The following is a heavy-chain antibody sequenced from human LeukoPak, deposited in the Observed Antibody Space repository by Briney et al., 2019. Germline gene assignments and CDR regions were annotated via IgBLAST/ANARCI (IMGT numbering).Heavy chain of an antibody. CDR1: GGTFSSYA. D-gene: IGHD3-3*01. CDR3: ARDFKEWSADY. CDR2: IIPILGIA. V-gene: IGHV1-69*04. Sequence: GASVKVSCKASGGTFSSYAISWVRQAPRQGLEWMGRIIPILGIANYAQKFQGRVTITADKSTSTAYMELSSLRSEDTVVYYCARDFKEWSADYWGQGTLVTVSS. J-gene: IGHJ4*02.